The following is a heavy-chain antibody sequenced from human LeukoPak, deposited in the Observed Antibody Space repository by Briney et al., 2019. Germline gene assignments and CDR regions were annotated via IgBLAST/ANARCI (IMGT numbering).Heavy chain of an antibody. CDR1: GFTFSSYA. J-gene: IGHJ4*02. D-gene: IGHD6-19*01. V-gene: IGHV3-23*01. Sequence: GGSLRLYCGASGFTFSSYAMNWVRQAPGKELEWVSALSGSGGSTHYADSVKGRFTISRDNSKNTLYLQMNSLRAEDTAIYYCAKTYSGWYLLDYWGQGTLVTVSS. CDR2: LSGSGGST. CDR3: AKTYSGWYLLDY.